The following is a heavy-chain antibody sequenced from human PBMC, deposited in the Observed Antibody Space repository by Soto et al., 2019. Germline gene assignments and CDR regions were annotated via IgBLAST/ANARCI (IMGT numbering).Heavy chain of an antibody. Sequence: QVHLVESGGGVVQPGRSLRLSCAASGFTFSSFALHWVRQAPGEGLEGVALISHDGRIENYADSVKGRFIISRDNSKNTVYMQMESLRLEDTGVYYCARDGLPDDFRSGGYWFDPWGQGTQVTVSS. CDR1: GFTFSSFA. D-gene: IGHD3-3*01. V-gene: IGHV3-30-3*01. CDR2: ISHDGRIE. J-gene: IGHJ5*02. CDR3: ARDGLPDDFRSGGYWFDP.